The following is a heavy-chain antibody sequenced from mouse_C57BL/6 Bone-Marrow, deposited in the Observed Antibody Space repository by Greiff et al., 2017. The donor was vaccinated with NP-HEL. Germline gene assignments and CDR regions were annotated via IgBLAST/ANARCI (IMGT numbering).Heavy chain of an antibody. CDR3: ARGGMILRYSFDY. Sequence: QVQLQQPGAELVKPGASVKLSCKASGYTFTSYWMHWVKQRPGQGLEWIGMIHPNSGSTNYNEKFKSKATLTVDKSSSTAYMQLSSLTSEDSAVYYCARGGMILRYSFDYWGQGTTLTVSS. CDR2: IHPNSGST. J-gene: IGHJ2*01. D-gene: IGHD1-1*01. CDR1: GYTFTSYW. V-gene: IGHV1-64*01.